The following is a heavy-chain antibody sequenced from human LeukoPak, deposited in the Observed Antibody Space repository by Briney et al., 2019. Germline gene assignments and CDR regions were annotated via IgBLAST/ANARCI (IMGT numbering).Heavy chain of an antibody. CDR1: GFTFEDYA. Sequence: GRSLRLSCAASGFTFEDYAMHWVRQAPGKGLEWVSGISWNSVSIGYADSVKGRFTISRDNAKNYLYLQMNSLRAEDTASYYCTKDSSGWYSYFDSWGQGTLVTASS. V-gene: IGHV3-9*01. J-gene: IGHJ4*02. CDR3: TKDSSGWYSYFDS. CDR2: ISWNSVSI. D-gene: IGHD6-19*01.